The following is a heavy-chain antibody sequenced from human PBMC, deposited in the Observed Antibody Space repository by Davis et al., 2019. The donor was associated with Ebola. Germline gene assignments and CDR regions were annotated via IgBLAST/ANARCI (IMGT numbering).Heavy chain of an antibody. Sequence: GESLKISCAASGFIFRDYWMTWVRQAPGKGLEWVSSISSSSSYIYYADSVKGRFTISRDNAKNSLYLQMSSLRAEDTAVYYCARGRQTFDPWGQGILVTVS. D-gene: IGHD1-1*01. V-gene: IGHV3-21*01. CDR1: GFIFRDYW. J-gene: IGHJ5*02. CDR3: ARGRQTFDP. CDR2: ISSSSSYI.